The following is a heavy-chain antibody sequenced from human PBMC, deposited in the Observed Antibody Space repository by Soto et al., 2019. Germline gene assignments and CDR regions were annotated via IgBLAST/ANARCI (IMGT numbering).Heavy chain of an antibody. V-gene: IGHV3-15*07. CDR3: TSTDPWDNKIVLFSL. CDR2: IKSKTDGGTT. J-gene: IGHJ4*02. D-gene: IGHD2-21*01. CDR1: GFTFSNAW. Sequence: GESLRHSCAASGFTFSNAWMNWVRQPPGKGLERVGRIKSKTDGGTTDYDAPVKGRFTISRDDSKNTLNLQMNSLKTEDTAVYFFTSTDPWDNKIVLFSLRGQGTLDTVSS.